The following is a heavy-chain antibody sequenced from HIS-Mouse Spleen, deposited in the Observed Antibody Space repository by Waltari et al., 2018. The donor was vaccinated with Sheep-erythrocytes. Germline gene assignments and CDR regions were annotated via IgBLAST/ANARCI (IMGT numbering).Heavy chain of an antibody. J-gene: IGHJ4*02. CDR1: GFTFSSYS. D-gene: IGHD5-12*01. CDR2: ISSLSYK. V-gene: IGHV3-21*01. Sequence: EVQLVESGGGLVKPGGSLRLSCAASGFTFSSYSMNWVRQAPGMGLGWFSAISSLSYKYYTDAVKGRFTNSRDNAKNSLYLQMNSLRAEDTAVYYCARAGYSGEYYFDYWGQGTLVTVSS. CDR3: ARAGYSGEYYFDY.